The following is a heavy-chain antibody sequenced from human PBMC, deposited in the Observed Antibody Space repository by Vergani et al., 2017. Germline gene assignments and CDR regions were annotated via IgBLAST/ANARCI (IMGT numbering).Heavy chain of an antibody. CDR2: IYYSGST. CDR1: GGSISSYY. D-gene: IGHD3-22*01. CDR3: ARDCPTNSDSSGYLDAFEI. Sequence: QVQLQESGPGLVKPSETLSLTCTVSGGSISSYYWSWIRQPPGKGLEWIGYIYYSGSTNYNPSLKSRVTISVDTSKNQFSLKLSSVTAADTAVYYCARDCPTNSDSSGYLDAFEIWGQGTMVTVSS. J-gene: IGHJ3*02. V-gene: IGHV4-59*01.